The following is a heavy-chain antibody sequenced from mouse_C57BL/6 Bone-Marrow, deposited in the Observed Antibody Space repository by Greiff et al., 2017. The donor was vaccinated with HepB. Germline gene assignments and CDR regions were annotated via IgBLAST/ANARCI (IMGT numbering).Heavy chain of an antibody. CDR3: ARRANKRRRDWYFDV. CDR1: GYTFTSYG. Sequence: VQLQQSGAELARPGDSVKLSCKASGYTFTSYGISWVKQRTGQGLEWIGEIYPRSGNTYYNEKFKGKATLTADKSSSTAYMELRSLTSEDSAVYFCARRANKRRRDWYFDVWGTGTTVTVSS. D-gene: IGHD2-12*01. V-gene: IGHV1-81*01. CDR2: IYPRSGNT. J-gene: IGHJ1*03.